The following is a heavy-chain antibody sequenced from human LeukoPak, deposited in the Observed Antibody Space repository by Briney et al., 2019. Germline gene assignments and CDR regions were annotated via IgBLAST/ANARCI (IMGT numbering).Heavy chain of an antibody. CDR3: ANIVAAGPPFDY. CDR2: ISYDGSNK. J-gene: IGHJ4*02. CDR1: GFTFSTYG. D-gene: IGHD6-25*01. Sequence: PGGSLRLSCAASGFTFSTYGMHWVRQAPGKGLEWVAVISYDGSNKYYADSVKGRFTISRDNSKNTLYLQMNSLRAEDTAVYYCANIVAAGPPFDYWGQGTLVTVSS. V-gene: IGHV3-30*18.